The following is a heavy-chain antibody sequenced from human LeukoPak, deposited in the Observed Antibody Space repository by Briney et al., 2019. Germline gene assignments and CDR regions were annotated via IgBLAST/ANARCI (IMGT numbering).Heavy chain of an antibody. CDR1: GGSVSSSNHH. V-gene: IGHV4-39*07. CDR2: IYHSGRS. CDR3: AVSTVGAPVPQPFDI. Sequence: PSETLSLTCNVSGGSVSSSNHHWAWIRQPPGKGLEWIGSIYHSGRSYYNPSLESRVTISVDTSKIQFSLKLNSVTAADTAVYYCAVSTVGAPVPQPFDIWGQGTLVTVSS. J-gene: IGHJ3*02. D-gene: IGHD4-23*01.